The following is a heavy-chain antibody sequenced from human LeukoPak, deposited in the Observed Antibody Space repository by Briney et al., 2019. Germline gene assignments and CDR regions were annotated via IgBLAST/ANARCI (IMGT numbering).Heavy chain of an antibody. V-gene: IGHV4-4*02. CDR3: ARLYDFWSGYVDY. CDR1: GVSISTNNC. CDR2: IYHSGST. D-gene: IGHD3-3*01. Sequence: PSGTLSLTCAVSGVSISTNNCWAGGRQPPGKGPEGSGEIYHSGSTYYNPSLKSRVTISVDTSKNQFSLKLSSVTAADTAVYYCARLYDFWSGYVDYWGQGTLVTVSS. J-gene: IGHJ4*02.